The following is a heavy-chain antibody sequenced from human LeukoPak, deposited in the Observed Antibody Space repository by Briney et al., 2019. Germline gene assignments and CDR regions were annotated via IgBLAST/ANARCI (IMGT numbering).Heavy chain of an antibody. CDR3: TKGFGSTGYHGRVLDY. D-gene: IGHD3-22*01. J-gene: IGHJ4*02. Sequence: GRSLRLSCAASGFTFDDYATHWVRQAPGKGLEWVSGISWNSDSIGYADSVKGRFTISRDNAKNSLYLQMNSLRAEDTALYYCTKGFGSTGYHGRVLDYWGQGTLVTVSS. V-gene: IGHV3-9*01. CDR2: ISWNSDSI. CDR1: GFTFDDYA.